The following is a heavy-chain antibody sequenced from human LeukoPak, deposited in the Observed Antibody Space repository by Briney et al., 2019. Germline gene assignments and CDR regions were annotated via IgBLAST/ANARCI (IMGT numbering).Heavy chain of an antibody. CDR2: IYSGGST. Sequence: PGGSLRLSCAASGFTVSSNYMSWVRQAPGKGLEGVSVIYSGGSTYYADSVKGRFTISRDNSKNTLYLQMNSLRAEDTAVYYCASSGSYYYYGMDVWGQGTTVTVSS. V-gene: IGHV3-53*01. J-gene: IGHJ6*02. CDR3: ASSGSYYYYGMDV. CDR1: GFTVSSNY. D-gene: IGHD1-26*01.